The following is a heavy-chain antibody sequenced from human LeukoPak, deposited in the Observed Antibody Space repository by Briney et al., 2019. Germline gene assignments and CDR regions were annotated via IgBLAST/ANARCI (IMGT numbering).Heavy chain of an antibody. D-gene: IGHD2/OR15-2a*01. CDR2: ISAYNGNT. Sequence: ASVKVSCKASGYTFTSYGISWVRQAPGQGLEWMGWISAYNGNTNYAQKFRGRVTIAADESTSTAYMELSSLRSEDTAVYYCARDFYSDYYYYMDVWGKGTTVTISS. CDR1: GYTFTSYG. CDR3: ARDFYSDYYYYMDV. J-gene: IGHJ6*03. V-gene: IGHV1-18*01.